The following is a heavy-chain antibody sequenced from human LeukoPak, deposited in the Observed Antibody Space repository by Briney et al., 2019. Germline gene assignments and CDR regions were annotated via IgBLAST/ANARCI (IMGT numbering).Heavy chain of an antibody. V-gene: IGHV3-33*01. Sequence: PGRSLRLSCAASGFTFSDYGMHWVRQAPGKGLEWVAVIWYDGSNKYYADSVKGRFTISRDNSKNTLYLQMNSLRAEDTAVYYCARTYGRESSYDFVFHYWGQGTRVTVSS. D-gene: IGHD5-12*01. CDR2: IWYDGSNK. CDR1: GFTFSDYG. CDR3: ARTYGRESSYDFVFHY. J-gene: IGHJ4*02.